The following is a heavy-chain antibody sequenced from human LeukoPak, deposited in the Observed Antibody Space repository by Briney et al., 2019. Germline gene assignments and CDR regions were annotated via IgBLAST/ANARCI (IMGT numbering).Heavy chain of an antibody. D-gene: IGHD4-17*01. CDR2: ISRNGVAT. CDR3: ARFRGLLWSGSIDC. V-gene: IGHV3-43*01. CDR1: GLSIGDYT. Sequence: TGGSLRLSCEASGLSIGDYTMHWVRQVPGKGLEWVSLISRNGVATKYADSVKGRFTISRDNAKNSLYLQMNSLRAEDTALYYCARFRGLLWSGSIDCWGQGTLVTVSS. J-gene: IGHJ4*02.